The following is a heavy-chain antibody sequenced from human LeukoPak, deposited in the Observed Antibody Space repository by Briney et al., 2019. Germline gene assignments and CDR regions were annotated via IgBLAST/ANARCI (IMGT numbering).Heavy chain of an antibody. Sequence: QTGGSLRLSCAASGFTFSSYWMHWVRQAPGKGLVWVSRINTDGSSTSYADSVKGRFTISRDNSKNTLYLQMNSLRAEDTAVYYCARVGGSLLRFLEWLLFPYYFDYWGQGTLVTVSS. J-gene: IGHJ4*02. CDR1: GFTFSSYW. V-gene: IGHV3-74*01. CDR3: ARVGGSLLRFLEWLLFPYYFDY. CDR2: INTDGSST. D-gene: IGHD3-3*01.